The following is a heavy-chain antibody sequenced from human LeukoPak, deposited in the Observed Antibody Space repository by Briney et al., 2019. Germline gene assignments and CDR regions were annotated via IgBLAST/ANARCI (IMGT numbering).Heavy chain of an antibody. D-gene: IGHD1-7*01. CDR2: IYYSGST. Sequence: PSETLSLTCTVSGVSISSYYWSWIRQPPGKGLEWIGYIYYSGSTNYTPTLKSRVTISLDTSKNQFSLKLSSMAAADTAVYYCARHSNWNYDYWGQGTLVTVSS. J-gene: IGHJ4*02. V-gene: IGHV4-59*08. CDR1: GVSISSYY. CDR3: ARHSNWNYDY.